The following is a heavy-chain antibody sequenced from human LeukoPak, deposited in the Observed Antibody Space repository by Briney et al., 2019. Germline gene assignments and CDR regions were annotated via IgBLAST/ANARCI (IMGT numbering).Heavy chain of an antibody. V-gene: IGHV4-39*07. J-gene: IGHJ6*03. Sequence: SETLSLTCTVSGGSFSSSSYYWGWIRQPPGKGLEWIGEINHSGSTNYNPSLKSRVTISVDTSKNQFSLKLSSVTAADTAVYYCARGAFFPTGDRLIHYYYMDVWGKGTTVTVSS. CDR2: INHSGST. CDR3: ARGAFFPTGDRLIHYYYMDV. CDR1: GGSFSSSSYY. D-gene: IGHD7-27*01.